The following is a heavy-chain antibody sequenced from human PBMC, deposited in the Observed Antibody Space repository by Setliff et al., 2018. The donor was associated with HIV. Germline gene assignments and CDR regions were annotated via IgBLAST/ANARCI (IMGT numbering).Heavy chain of an antibody. CDR1: GFTFDDYT. CDR3: AREMDEYSSGWDYNGGNAFDI. D-gene: IGHD6-19*01. V-gene: IGHV3-43*01. CDR2: ISWDGGNT. Sequence: GGSLRLSCAASGFTFDDYTMHWVRQAPGKGLEWVSIISWDGGNTYCADSVKGRFTISRDNSKNSLYLQMNSLRAEDTALYHCAREMDEYSSGWDYNGGNAFDIWSQGTMVTVSS. J-gene: IGHJ3*02.